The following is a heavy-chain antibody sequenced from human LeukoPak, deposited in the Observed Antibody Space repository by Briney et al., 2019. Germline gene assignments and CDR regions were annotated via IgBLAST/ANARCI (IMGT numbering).Heavy chain of an antibody. J-gene: IGHJ5*02. CDR3: ARHGRATIVVVPGNWFDP. Sequence: GSLRLSCAASGFTFSSYAMHWVRQPPGKGLEWIGSIYYSGSTYYNPSLKSRVTISVDTSKNQFSLKLSSVTAADTAVYYCARHGRATIVVVPGNWFDPWGQGTLVTVSS. V-gene: IGHV4-39*01. CDR1: GFTFSSYAMH. CDR2: IYYSGST. D-gene: IGHD2-2*01.